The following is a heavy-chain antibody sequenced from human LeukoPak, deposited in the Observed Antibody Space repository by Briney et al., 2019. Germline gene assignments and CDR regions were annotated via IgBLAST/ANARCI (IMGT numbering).Heavy chain of an antibody. D-gene: IGHD6-13*01. J-gene: IGHJ6*02. V-gene: IGHV3-53*01. CDR1: GFDISYNY. Sequence: GSLRLICVASGFDISYNYVGWVRQAPGKGLEWVSVIHTGGTTHYADSVKGRFTISKDNSNNTVYLQMNSVRVEDTAVYYCARDRTSSSWYSYYGMDVWGQGTTVTVSS. CDR2: IHTGGTT. CDR3: ARDRTSSSWYSYYGMDV.